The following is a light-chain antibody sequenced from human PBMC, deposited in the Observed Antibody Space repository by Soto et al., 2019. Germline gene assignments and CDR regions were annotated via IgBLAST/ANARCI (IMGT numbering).Light chain of an antibody. V-gene: IGKV3-11*01. CDR1: PSISSY. Sequence: EIVLTQSPATLSLSPGERATLSCRDSPSISSYLAWYQQKPGQAPRLLIYDASNRATGIPARFSGSGSGTDFTLTISILEPEDFAVYYCQQRSNWPGTFGQGTKVEIK. CDR2: DAS. CDR3: QQRSNWPGT. J-gene: IGKJ1*01.